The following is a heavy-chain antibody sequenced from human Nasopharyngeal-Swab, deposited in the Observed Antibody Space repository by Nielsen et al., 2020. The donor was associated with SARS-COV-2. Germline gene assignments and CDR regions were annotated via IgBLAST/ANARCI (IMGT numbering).Heavy chain of an antibody. Sequence: WIRQPPGKGLEWIGYIYYSGSTNYNPSLKSRVTISVDTSKNQFSLKLSSVTAAGTAVYYCARCGGDCLKTPTLYYFDYWGQGTLVTVSS. CDR2: IYYSGST. V-gene: IGHV4-59*01. CDR3: ARCGGDCLKTPTLYYFDY. D-gene: IGHD2-21*02. J-gene: IGHJ4*02.